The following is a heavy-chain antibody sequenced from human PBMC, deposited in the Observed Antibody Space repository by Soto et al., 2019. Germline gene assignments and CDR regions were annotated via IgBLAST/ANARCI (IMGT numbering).Heavy chain of an antibody. V-gene: IGHV4-34*01. CDR3: AREDGYCSSTSCYGNWFDP. CDR2: INHSGST. CDR1: GGSFSGYY. Sequence: SETLSLTCAVYGGSFSGYYWSWIRQPPGKGLEWIGEINHSGSTNYNPSLKSRVTISVDTSKNQFSLKLSSVTAADTAVYYCAREDGYCSSTSCYGNWFDPWGQGTLVTVSS. J-gene: IGHJ5*02. D-gene: IGHD2-2*01.